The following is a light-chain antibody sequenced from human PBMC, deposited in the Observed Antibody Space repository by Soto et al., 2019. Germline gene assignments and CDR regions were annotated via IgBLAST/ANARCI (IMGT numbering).Light chain of an antibody. V-gene: IGKV1-39*01. J-gene: IGKJ3*01. Sequence: DHQMAQSPSYLSASVGDRFAVTGRTSQTISDYLNWYQQKPGKDPKLPISAASSLQSGVPSRFSGSGSGTDFTLTIRSLKPEDFATYYCQQSYSTLTFGPGTKVDI. CDR2: AAS. CDR1: QTISDY. CDR3: QQSYSTLT.